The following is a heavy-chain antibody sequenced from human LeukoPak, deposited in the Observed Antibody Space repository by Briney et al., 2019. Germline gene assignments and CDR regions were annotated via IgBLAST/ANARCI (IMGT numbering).Heavy chain of an antibody. V-gene: IGHV4-61*01. CDR1: GGSVSSGSCY. CDR2: IYYSGST. J-gene: IGHJ3*02. Sequence: SETLSLTCTVSGGSVSSGSCYWSWIRQPPGKGLEWIGYIYYSGSTNYNPSLKSRVTISVDTSKSQCSLKLSSVTAADTAVYYCAKTVRESPFRGVILSLRTTRRDRHDAFDIWGQGTMVTVSS. D-gene: IGHD3-10*01. CDR3: AKTVRESPFRGVILSLRTTRRDRHDAFDI.